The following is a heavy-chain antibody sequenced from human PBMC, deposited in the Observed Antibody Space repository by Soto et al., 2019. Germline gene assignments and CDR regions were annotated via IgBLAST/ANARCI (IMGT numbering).Heavy chain of an antibody. J-gene: IGHJ4*02. CDR2: IYHSGST. V-gene: IGHV4-4*02. Sequence: SETLSLTCAFSVGSISSSNWWRWVRQPPGKGLEWIGEIYHSGSTNYNPSLKSRVTISVDKSKNQFSLKMSSVTAADTAVYYCASEYCSSTSCYHYYFEYWGQGTLVNVSS. CDR1: VGSISSSNW. D-gene: IGHD2-2*01. CDR3: ASEYCSSTSCYHYYFEY.